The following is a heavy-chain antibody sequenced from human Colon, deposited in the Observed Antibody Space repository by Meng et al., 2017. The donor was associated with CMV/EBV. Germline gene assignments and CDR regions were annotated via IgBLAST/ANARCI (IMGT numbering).Heavy chain of an antibody. J-gene: IGHJ5*02. D-gene: IGHD6-13*01. CDR1: GYTFTSYG. CDR2: TSAYNGNT. V-gene: IGHV1-18*01. CDR3: ARPAAAGPYNWFDP. Sequence: ASVKVSCKASGYTFTSYGISWVRQAPGQGLEWMGWTSAYNGNTNYAQKLQGRVTMTTDTSTSTAYMELRSLRSDDTAVYYCARPAAAGPYNWFDPWGQGTLVTVSS.